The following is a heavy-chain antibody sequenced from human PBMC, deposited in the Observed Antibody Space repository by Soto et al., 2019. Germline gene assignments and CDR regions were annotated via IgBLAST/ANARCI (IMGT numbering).Heavy chain of an antibody. J-gene: IGHJ3*02. D-gene: IGHD2-2*01. CDR1: GFTFSSYG. CDR3: ARLYCRASSCSSVFAFEI. Sequence: GGSLRLSCAASGFTFSSYGMHWVRQAPGKGLEWVALIWFDGSDKYYTESVKGRFTISRDNPKSTLYLQMNSLRAEDTAVYYCARLYCRASSCSSVFAFEIRGQGTMVTVSS. CDR2: IWFDGSDK. V-gene: IGHV3-33*01.